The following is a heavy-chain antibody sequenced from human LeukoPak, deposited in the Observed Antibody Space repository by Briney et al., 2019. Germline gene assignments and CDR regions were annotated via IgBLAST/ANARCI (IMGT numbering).Heavy chain of an antibody. CDR2: ISYDGSNK. CDR3: ARDPTAVAVFRWYFDY. D-gene: IGHD6-19*01. J-gene: IGHJ4*02. CDR1: GFTFTSYA. V-gene: IGHV3-30*01. Sequence: PPGGSLRLSCAASGFTFTSYAMHWVRQAPGKGLEWVAVISYDGSNKYYADSVKGRFTISRDNSKNTVYLQMNSLRAEDTAVYYCARDPTAVAVFRWYFDYWGQGTLVTVSS.